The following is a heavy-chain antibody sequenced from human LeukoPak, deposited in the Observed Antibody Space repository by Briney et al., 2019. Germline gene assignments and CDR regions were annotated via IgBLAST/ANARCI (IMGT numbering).Heavy chain of an antibody. CDR2: IFKNGNT. CDR3: AGTGIRNWFDP. CDR1: GDSISTTGYF. V-gene: IGHV4-39*01. Sequence: SETLSLTCSVIGDSISTTGYFWVWIRQSPGRRLEWIGSIFKNGNTFYNMSLKSRVTISFDTSKNEFYLNLASVTAADTAVYFCAGTGIRNWFDPWGQGILVTVSS. D-gene: IGHD1-14*01. J-gene: IGHJ5*02.